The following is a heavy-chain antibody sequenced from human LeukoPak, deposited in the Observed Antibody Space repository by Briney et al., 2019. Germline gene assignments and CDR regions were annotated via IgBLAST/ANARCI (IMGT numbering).Heavy chain of an antibody. CDR2: IHFSGST. Sequence: NPSETLSLTCTVSGGSISSYYWGWIRQSPGRGLEYIGFIHFSGSTNYNPSLESRVTISADTSTNHFSLKVNSVTTADTAVYYCARDHDLNYYDSSGYPGDYWGQGTLVTVSS. V-gene: IGHV4-59*01. CDR1: GGSISSYY. J-gene: IGHJ4*02. D-gene: IGHD3-22*01. CDR3: ARDHDLNYYDSSGYPGDY.